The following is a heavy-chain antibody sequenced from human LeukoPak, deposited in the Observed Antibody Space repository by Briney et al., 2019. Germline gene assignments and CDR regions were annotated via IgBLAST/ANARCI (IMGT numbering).Heavy chain of an antibody. D-gene: IGHD3-10*01. V-gene: IGHV1-18*01. CDR3: AISITMVRGVMVIFDY. CDR2: ISAYNGNT. Sequence: ASVKVSCKASGYTFTSYGISWVRQAPGQGLEWMGWISAYNGNTNYAQKLQGRVTMTTDTSTSTAYMELRSLRSDDTAVYYCAISITMVRGVMVIFDYWGQGTLVTVSS. CDR1: GYTFTSYG. J-gene: IGHJ4*02.